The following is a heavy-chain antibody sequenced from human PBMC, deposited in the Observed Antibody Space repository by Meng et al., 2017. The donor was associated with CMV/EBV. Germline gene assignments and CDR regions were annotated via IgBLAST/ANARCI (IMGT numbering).Heavy chain of an antibody. CDR1: GYTFTGYY. CDR2: INPNSGGT. Sequence: GRLAQSGAEVKKPGDSVKVSRKASGYTFTGYYMHWVRQAPGQGLEWMGWINPNSGGTNYAQKFQGRVTMTRDTSISTAYMELSRLRSDDTAVYYCARQHNSSSWIINWFDPWGQGTLVTVSS. CDR3: ARQHNSSSWIINWFDP. J-gene: IGHJ5*02. D-gene: IGHD6-13*01. V-gene: IGHV1-2*02.